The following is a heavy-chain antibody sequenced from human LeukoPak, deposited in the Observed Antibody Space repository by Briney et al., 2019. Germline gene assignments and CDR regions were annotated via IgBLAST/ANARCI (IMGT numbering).Heavy chain of an antibody. CDR1: GFTFNIYW. Sequence: PGGSLRLSCAASGFTFNIYWMHWVRQAPGKGLVWVSLITSDGSTTTYADSVKGRFIISRDNDKNTLYLQIDSLRDEATALYYCARDQGYKFDYWGQGTLVTVSS. CDR2: ITSDGSTT. CDR3: ARDQGYKFDY. V-gene: IGHV3-74*01. D-gene: IGHD5-12*01. J-gene: IGHJ4*02.